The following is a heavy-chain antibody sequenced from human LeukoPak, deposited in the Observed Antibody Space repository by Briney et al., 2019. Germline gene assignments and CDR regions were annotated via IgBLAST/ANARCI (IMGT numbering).Heavy chain of an antibody. D-gene: IGHD3-10*01. CDR1: GYTLTELS. CDR2: FDPEDGET. V-gene: IGHV1-24*01. CDR3: ATDLAYYYGSGSYYNPYRL. Sequence: ASVKVSCKVSGYTLTELSMHWVRQAPGKGLEWMGGFDPEDGETIYAQKFQGRVTMTEDTSTDTAYMELSSLRSEDTAVYYCATDLAYYYGSGSYYNPYRLWGQGTLVTVSS. J-gene: IGHJ4*02.